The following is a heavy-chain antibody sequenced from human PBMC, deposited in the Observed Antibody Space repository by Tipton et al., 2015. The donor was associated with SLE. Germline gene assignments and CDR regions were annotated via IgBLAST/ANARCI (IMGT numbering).Heavy chain of an antibody. CDR3: VGVVIATNYFDY. J-gene: IGHJ4*02. CDR2: SRDKAKSYTT. V-gene: IGHV3-72*01. CDR1: GFTLSDHD. D-gene: IGHD2-21*01. Sequence: SLRLSCAASGFTLSDHDVDWVRQAPGKGLEWVGRSRDKAKSYTTDYAASVKGRFTISRDDSKNSLYLQMNSLKTEDTAVYYCVGVVIATNYFDYWGQGPLVTVSS.